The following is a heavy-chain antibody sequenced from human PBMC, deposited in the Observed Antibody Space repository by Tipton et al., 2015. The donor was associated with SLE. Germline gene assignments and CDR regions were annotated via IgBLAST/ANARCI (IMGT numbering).Heavy chain of an antibody. V-gene: IGHV4-59*01. J-gene: IGHJ4*02. D-gene: IGHD1-26*01. CDR2: IYYSGST. CDR1: GGSISSYY. CDR3: ARGGGSYMYPVDY. Sequence: TLSLTCTVSGGSISSYYWSWIWQPPGKGLEWIGYIYYSGSTNYNPSLKSRVTISVDTSKNQFSLKLSSVTAADTAVYYCARGGGSYMYPVDYWGQGTLVTVSS.